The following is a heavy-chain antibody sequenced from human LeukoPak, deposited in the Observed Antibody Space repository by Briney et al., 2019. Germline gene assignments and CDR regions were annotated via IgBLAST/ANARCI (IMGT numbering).Heavy chain of an antibody. CDR2: IKNKDEGGTI. Sequence: PGGSLRLSCAASGFSFSDTYMSWVRQAPGKGLEWIGRIKNKDEGGTIHYAPPVKDRFTISRDDSRNTVYLQMNNIITEDTGVYYCCFGDYGDFWGQGTLVTVSS. D-gene: IGHD4-17*01. CDR3: CFGDYGDF. V-gene: IGHV3-15*05. CDR1: GFSFSDTY. J-gene: IGHJ4*02.